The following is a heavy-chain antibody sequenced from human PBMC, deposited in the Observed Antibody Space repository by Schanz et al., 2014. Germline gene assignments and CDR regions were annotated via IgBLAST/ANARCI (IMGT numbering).Heavy chain of an antibody. D-gene: IGHD3-9*01. CDR2: ISGGGGGYR. CDR3: ARDDKRYFDWLSTFDL. CDR1: GFTFSSYA. J-gene: IGHJ3*01. V-gene: IGHV3-23*01. Sequence: EVQLLESGGGLVQPGGSLRLSCAVSGFTFSSYAMSWVRQAPGKGLEWVSTISGGGGGYRPYADSVKGRFTISRDNSKNTLYLQLNSLRAEDTAVYYCARDDKRYFDWLSTFDLWGQGTMVAVSS.